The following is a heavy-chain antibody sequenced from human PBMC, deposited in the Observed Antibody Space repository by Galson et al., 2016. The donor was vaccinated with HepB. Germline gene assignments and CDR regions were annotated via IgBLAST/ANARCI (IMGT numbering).Heavy chain of an antibody. Sequence: SLRLSCAASGFSFSRNNMNWIRQAPGKGLEWVSRISGSTTTISYADSVKGRFTISRDNAKNSLYLQMNSLRDEDTAVYYCARDQHYDILTGYRHPYWYFDLWGRGTRVTVSS. CDR3: ARDQHYDILTGYRHPYWYFDL. V-gene: IGHV3-48*02. CDR1: GFSFSRNN. J-gene: IGHJ2*01. D-gene: IGHD3-9*01. CDR2: ISGSTTTI.